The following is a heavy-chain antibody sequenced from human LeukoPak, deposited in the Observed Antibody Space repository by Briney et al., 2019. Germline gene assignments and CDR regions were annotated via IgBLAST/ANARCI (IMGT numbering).Heavy chain of an antibody. J-gene: IGHJ4*02. CDR1: GFTVSSNY. D-gene: IGHD6-19*01. V-gene: IGHV3-23*01. CDR2: ISGSGGST. Sequence: PGGSLRLSCAASGFTVSSNYVSWVRQAPGKGLEWVSAISGSGGSTYYADSVKGRFTISRDNSKNTLYLQMNSLRAEDTAVYYCAKDEGRAVAGTFDYWGQGTLVTVSS. CDR3: AKDEGRAVAGTFDY.